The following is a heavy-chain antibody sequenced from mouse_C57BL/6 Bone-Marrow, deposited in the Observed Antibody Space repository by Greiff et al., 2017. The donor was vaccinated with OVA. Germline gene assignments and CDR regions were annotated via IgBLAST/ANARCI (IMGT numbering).Heavy chain of an antibody. D-gene: IGHD3-2*02. CDR3: AKGSPVYFDY. Sequence: EVQVVESGGDLVKPGGSLKLSCAASGFTFSDYGMHWVRQAPEKGLEWVAYISSGSSTIYYADTVKGRFTISRDNAKNTLFLQMTSLRSEDTAMYYCAKGSPVYFDYWGQGTTLTVSS. V-gene: IGHV5-17*01. CDR1: GFTFSDYG. CDR2: ISSGSSTI. J-gene: IGHJ2*01.